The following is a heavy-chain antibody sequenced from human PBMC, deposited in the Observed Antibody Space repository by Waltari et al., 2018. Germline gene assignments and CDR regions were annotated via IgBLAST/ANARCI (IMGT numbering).Heavy chain of an antibody. CDR3: ARDVGSWLEMATILR. CDR1: GFTFSSYA. J-gene: IGHJ4*02. CDR2: ISNDGSNK. D-gene: IGHD5-12*01. Sequence: QVQLVESGGGVVQPGRSLRLSCAASGFTFSSYAMHWVRPAPGKGLEWVAVISNDGSNKYYAESVKGRFTISRDNSKNTLYLQMNSLRAEDTAVYYCARDVGSWLEMATILRWGQGTLVTVSS. V-gene: IGHV3-30-3*01.